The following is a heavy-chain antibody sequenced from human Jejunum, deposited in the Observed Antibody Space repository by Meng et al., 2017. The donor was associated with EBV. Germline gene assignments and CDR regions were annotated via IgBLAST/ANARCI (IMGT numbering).Heavy chain of an antibody. CDR1: GGSISSGGYS. J-gene: IGHJ4*02. CDR2: IYYSGSA. V-gene: IGHV4-30-2*01. CDR3: ARGAYFDY. Sequence: LQLQEPGSGLVKPSETLSLTCAVSGGSISSGGYSWHWIRQPPGKGLQWIGYIYYSGSAFYNPSLKSRVTLSVDRSKNQFSLNLSSVTAADTVVYYCARGAYFDYWGQGTLVTVSS.